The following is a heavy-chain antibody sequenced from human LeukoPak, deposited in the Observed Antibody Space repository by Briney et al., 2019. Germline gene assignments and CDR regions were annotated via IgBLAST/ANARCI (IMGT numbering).Heavy chain of an antibody. D-gene: IGHD6-13*01. Sequence: SETLSLTCTVSGGSISSYYWSWIRQPPGKGLEWIGEINHGGSTNYNPSLKSRVTISVDTSKNQFSLKLSSVTAADTAVYYCARRRYSSSWYSSGGYFDYWGQGTLVTVSS. CDR1: GGSISSYY. CDR3: ARRRYSSSWYSSGGYFDY. V-gene: IGHV4-34*01. J-gene: IGHJ4*02. CDR2: INHGGST.